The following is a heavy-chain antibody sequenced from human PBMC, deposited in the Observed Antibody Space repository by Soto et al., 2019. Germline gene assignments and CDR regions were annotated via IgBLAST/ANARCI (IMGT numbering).Heavy chain of an antibody. Sequence: PSETLSLTCTVSGGSISSGGYYWSWIRQHPGKGLEWIGYIYYSGSTYYNPSLKSRVTISVDTSKNQFSLKLSSLTAADTAVYYCAIVVPGCCPAVPEYFQHWGQGTLVTVSS. CDR2: IYYSGST. J-gene: IGHJ1*01. CDR3: AIVVPGCCPAVPEYFQH. D-gene: IGHD2-15*01. V-gene: IGHV4-31*03. CDR1: GGSISSGGYY.